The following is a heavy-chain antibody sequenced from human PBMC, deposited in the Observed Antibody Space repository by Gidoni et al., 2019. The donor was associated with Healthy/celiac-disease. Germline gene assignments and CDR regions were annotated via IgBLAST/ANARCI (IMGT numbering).Heavy chain of an antibody. V-gene: IGHV3-53*01. Sequence: EVQLVESGGGLIQTGGSLRLSCAASGFTVSSNYMSLCRHAPGKGLEWVSVIYSGGSTYYADSVKGRFTISRDNSKNKLYLQMNSLRAEDTAVYYCASSSPTYYYDSGWYFDLWGRGTLVTVSS. CDR1: GFTVSSNY. D-gene: IGHD3-22*01. CDR3: ASSSPTYYYDSGWYFDL. J-gene: IGHJ2*01. CDR2: IYSGGST.